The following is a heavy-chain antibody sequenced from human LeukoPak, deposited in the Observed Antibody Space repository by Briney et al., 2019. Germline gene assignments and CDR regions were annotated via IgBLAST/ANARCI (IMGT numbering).Heavy chain of an antibody. D-gene: IGHD3-10*02. Sequence: PGGSLILSCAASGFPFSSYEMNWVRQAPGKGLEWVSYISSSGSTIYYADSVKGRFTISRDNAKNSLYLQMNSLRAEDTAVYYCAELGITMIGGVWGKGTTVTISS. CDR2: ISSSGSTI. J-gene: IGHJ6*04. V-gene: IGHV3-48*03. CDR1: GFPFSSYE. CDR3: AELGITMIGGV.